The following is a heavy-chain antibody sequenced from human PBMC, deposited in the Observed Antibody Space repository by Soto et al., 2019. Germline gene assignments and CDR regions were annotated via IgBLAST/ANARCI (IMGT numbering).Heavy chain of an antibody. CDR3: ARDPLQRVPAEHYGMDV. Sequence: SETLSLTCTVSGGSISSGGYYWSWIRQHPGKGLEWIGYIYYSGSTYYNPSLKSRVTISVDTSKNQFSLKLSSVTAADTAVYYCARDPLQRVPAEHYGMDVGGQGTTVNISS. D-gene: IGHD2-2*01. J-gene: IGHJ6*02. V-gene: IGHV4-31*03. CDR2: IYYSGST. CDR1: GGSISSGGYY.